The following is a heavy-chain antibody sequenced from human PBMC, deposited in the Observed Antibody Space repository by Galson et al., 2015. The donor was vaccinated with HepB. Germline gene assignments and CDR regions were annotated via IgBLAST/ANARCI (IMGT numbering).Heavy chain of an antibody. CDR3: ARSQGSGYNLYYYYGMDV. D-gene: IGHD2-15*01. J-gene: IGHJ6*02. CDR2: IIPIFGTA. Sequence: SVKVSCKASGGTFSSYAISWVRQAPGQGLEWMGGIIPIFGTAKYAQKFQGRVTIAADESTSTAYMELSSLRSEDTAVYYCARSQGSGYNLYYYYGMDVWGQGTTVTVSS. CDR1: GGTFSSYA. V-gene: IGHV1-69*13.